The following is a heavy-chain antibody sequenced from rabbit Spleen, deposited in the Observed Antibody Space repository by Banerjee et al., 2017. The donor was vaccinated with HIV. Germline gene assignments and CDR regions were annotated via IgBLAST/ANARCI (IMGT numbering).Heavy chain of an antibody. CDR1: GFYFSTYN. Sequence: QLAESGGGLVQPGGSLTLSSKASGFYFSTYNMSWVRQAPGKGLEWIGYIVTIFGVTYYANWVNGRFTISSHNAQNTLYLQLNILTAADTASYFCVKEAGYGGYGDANLWGPGTLVTVS. J-gene: IGHJ4*01. V-gene: IGHV1S7*01. CDR2: IVTIFGVT. D-gene: IGHD6-1*01. CDR3: VKEAGYGGYGDANL.